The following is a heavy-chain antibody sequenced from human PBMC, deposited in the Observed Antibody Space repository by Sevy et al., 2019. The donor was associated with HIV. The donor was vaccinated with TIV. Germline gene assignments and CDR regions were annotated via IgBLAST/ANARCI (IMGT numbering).Heavy chain of an antibody. V-gene: IGHV3-7*01. Sequence: GGSLRLSCAASGFTFTNFWMSWVRQAPGKGLEWVANVNNDGSGQKYADSVKGRFIISRDNAKNSLYLQMNGLRTEDTAVYYWARNSGNWGQRTMVTVSS. D-gene: IGHD6-19*01. CDR1: GFTFTNFW. CDR2: VNNDGSGQ. J-gene: IGHJ4*02. CDR3: ARNSGN.